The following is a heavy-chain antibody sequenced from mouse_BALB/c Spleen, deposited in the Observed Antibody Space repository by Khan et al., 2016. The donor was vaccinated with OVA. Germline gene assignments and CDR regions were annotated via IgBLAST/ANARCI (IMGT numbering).Heavy chain of an antibody. J-gene: IGHJ4*01. CDR3: GRSATNYYTVDS. CDR2: IYPYNDDI. CDR1: GYTFTDYV. D-gene: IGHD1-1*01. V-gene: IGHV1S136*01. Sequence: EVQLQQSGPELVQPGASVKMSCKTSGYTFTDYVMHWVKQKPGQGLEWIGYIYPYNDDIESTERFRGKATLTLDKSSTTAYLELNSLTSADSAVYSCGRSATNYYTVDSWGQGASVTVSS.